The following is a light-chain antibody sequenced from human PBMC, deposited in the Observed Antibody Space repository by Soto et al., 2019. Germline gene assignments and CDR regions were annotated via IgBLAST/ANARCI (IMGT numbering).Light chain of an antibody. CDR3: QQAYDITRT. V-gene: IGKV1-12*01. J-gene: IGKJ1*01. CDR2: STS. CDR1: QTISSW. Sequence: GDRVTITFRASQTISSWLAWYQQKPGKAPNLLIYSTSTLQSGVPSTFSGSGSGTDFTLTINSLQPEDFATYYCQQAYDITRTFGQGTKV.